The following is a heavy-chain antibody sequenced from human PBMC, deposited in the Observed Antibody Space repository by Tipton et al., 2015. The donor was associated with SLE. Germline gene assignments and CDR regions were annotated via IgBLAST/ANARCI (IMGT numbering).Heavy chain of an antibody. CDR2: ARVKAYGGTT. D-gene: IGHD2-2*01. J-gene: IGHJ4*02. CDR3: VRDSSLWSTDY. CDR1: GFTFRSSS. V-gene: IGHV3-49*02. Sequence: SLRLSCVASGFTFRSSSMARVRRAPGRGLEWVGVARVKAYGGTTEYAASVQGRFTISRDDSRSVAYLQMNSLKTEDTAVYYCVRDSSLWSTDYWGQGTLVTVSS.